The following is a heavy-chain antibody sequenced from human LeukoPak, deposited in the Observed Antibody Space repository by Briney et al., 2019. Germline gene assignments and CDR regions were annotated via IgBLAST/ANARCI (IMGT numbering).Heavy chain of an antibody. V-gene: IGHV4-61*02. CDR3: AATYYYDSSGYWGYFDY. CDR2: IYTSGST. CDR1: GGSISSGSYY. D-gene: IGHD3-22*01. J-gene: IGHJ4*02. Sequence: SQTLSLTCTVSGGSISSGSYYWSWIRQPAGKGLEWIGRIYTSGSTNYNPSLESRVTISVDTSKNQFSLKLSSVTAADTAVYYCAATYYYDSSGYWGYFDYWGQGTLVTVSS.